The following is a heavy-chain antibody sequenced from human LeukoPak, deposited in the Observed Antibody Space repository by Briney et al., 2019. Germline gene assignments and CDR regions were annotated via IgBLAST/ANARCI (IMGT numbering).Heavy chain of an antibody. CDR3: AKPSGYCSSTSCRTENDY. Sequence: GGSLRLSCAASGITFSTYAMSWVRQAPGKGLEWASAISGSGATTYYADSVKGRFTISRDNSKNTLYLQMNSLRAEDTAVYYCAKPSGYCSSTSCRTENDYWGQGTLVTVSS. CDR2: ISGSGATT. CDR1: GITFSTYA. D-gene: IGHD2-2*01. V-gene: IGHV3-23*01. J-gene: IGHJ4*02.